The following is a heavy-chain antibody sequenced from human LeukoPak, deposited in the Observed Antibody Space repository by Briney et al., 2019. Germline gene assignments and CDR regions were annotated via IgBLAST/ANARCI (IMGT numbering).Heavy chain of an antibody. J-gene: IGHJ4*02. D-gene: IGHD3-22*01. CDR1: GFTFSSYS. CDR2: IISSSSYI. CDR3: ARGDYYYDSSGYYFVY. Sequence: GGSLRLSCAASGFTFSSYSMNWVRQAPGKGREWVSSIISSSSYIYYADSVKGRFTISRDNAKNSLYLQMHSLRAEDTAVYYCARGDYYYDSSGYYFVYWGQGTLVTVSS. V-gene: IGHV3-21*01.